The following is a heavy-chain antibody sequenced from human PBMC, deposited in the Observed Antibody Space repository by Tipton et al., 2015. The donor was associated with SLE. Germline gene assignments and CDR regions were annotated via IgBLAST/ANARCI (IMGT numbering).Heavy chain of an antibody. V-gene: IGHV4-59*12. CDR2: IYYTGTT. D-gene: IGHD6-19*01. CDR1: GGSISSDY. Sequence: TLSLTCTVSGGSISSDYWNWIRQPPGKGLEWVGYIYYTGTTNYSPSLKSRVTISIDTSKRQFSLNLSSVTAADTAVYYCARETEDTGWIHSRDYIYYYYYVDVWGQGTTVTVS. CDR3: ARETEDTGWIHSRDYIYYYYYVDV. J-gene: IGHJ6*03.